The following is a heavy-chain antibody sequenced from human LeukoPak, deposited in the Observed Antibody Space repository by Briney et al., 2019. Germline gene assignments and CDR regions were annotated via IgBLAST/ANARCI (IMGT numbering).Heavy chain of an antibody. J-gene: IGHJ5*02. CDR3: ATANPTGTLNWFDP. CDR2: IYHSGST. V-gene: IGHV4-30-2*02. CDR1: GGSISSGGYY. Sequence: KASQTLSLTCTVSGGSISSGGYYWSWIRQPPGKGLEWIGYIYHSGSTYYNPSLKSRVTISVDRSKNQFSLKLSSLRSEDTAVYYCATANPTGTLNWFDPWGQGTLVTVSS. D-gene: IGHD1-1*01.